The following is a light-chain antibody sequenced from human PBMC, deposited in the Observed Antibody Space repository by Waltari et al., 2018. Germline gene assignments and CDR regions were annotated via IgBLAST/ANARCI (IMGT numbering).Light chain of an antibody. CDR2: CAS. V-gene: IGKV4-1*01. Sequence: DIVMTQSPDSLAVSLGERATITCKSSQTVLYSSNNKNYLAWYQQKAGQSPKLLLYCASTREAGVPDRFSGSGSGTEFTLTINSLQAEDVAVYYCQQYYTTPTFGQGTKVEIK. CDR3: QQYYTTPT. J-gene: IGKJ1*01. CDR1: QTVLYSSNNKNY.